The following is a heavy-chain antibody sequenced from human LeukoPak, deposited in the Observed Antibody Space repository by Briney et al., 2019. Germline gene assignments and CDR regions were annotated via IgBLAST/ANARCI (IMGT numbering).Heavy chain of an antibody. D-gene: IGHD1-26*01. CDR2: ISNSGNTI. V-gene: IGHV3-48*01. CDR1: GFTFSSYA. J-gene: IGHJ4*02. CDR3: AREYKVGATPVGSDY. Sequence: GGSLRLSCAASGFTFSSYAMHWVRQAPGKGLEWVSYISNSGNTIYYADSVKGRFTISRDNSLYLQMSSLRAEDTAVYYCAREYKVGATPVGSDYWGQGTLVTVSS.